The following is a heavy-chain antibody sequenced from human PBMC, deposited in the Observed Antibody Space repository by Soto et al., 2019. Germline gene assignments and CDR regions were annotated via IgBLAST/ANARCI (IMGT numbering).Heavy chain of an antibody. J-gene: IGHJ6*03. CDR1: GFTFSSYA. V-gene: IGHV3-23*01. CDR2: ISGSGGST. CDR3: AKKPWSAYYYYYYMDV. Sequence: GGSLRLSCAASGFTFSSYAMSWVRQAPGKGLEWVSAISGSGGSTYYADSVKGRFTISRDNSKNTLYLQMNSLRAEDTAVYYCAKKPWSAYYYYYYMDVWGKGTTVTVSS.